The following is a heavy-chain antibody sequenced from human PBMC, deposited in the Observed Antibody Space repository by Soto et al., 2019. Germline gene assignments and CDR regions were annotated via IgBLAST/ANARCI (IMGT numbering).Heavy chain of an antibody. CDR3: ARAIKRWEVNYYFDF. J-gene: IGHJ4*02. D-gene: IGHD1-26*01. V-gene: IGHV1-69*06. CDR1: GSTFNNFA. CDR2: IVVDSNTA. Sequence: QVVLLQSGAEVKEPGSSVRVSCQVSGSTFNNFAFSWVRQAPGHGPEWMGGIVVDSNTAEYSQRFQDRVTISADTSTDTLYMELVSLTFEDTAVYYCARAIKRWEVNYYFDFWGQGTLVTVSS.